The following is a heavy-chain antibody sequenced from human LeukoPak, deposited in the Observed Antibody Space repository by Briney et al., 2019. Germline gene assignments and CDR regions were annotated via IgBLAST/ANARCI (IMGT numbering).Heavy chain of an antibody. J-gene: IGHJ4*02. D-gene: IGHD3-16*01. V-gene: IGHV3-7*05. CDR3: ARGLNWAFDY. Sequence: GGSLRLSCGASGFTSSSYWMSWVRQAPGIGLEWVANIKQDGSEKYYADSVEGRFTVSRDNAKNSLYLQMINLRAEDTAVYYCARGLNWAFDYWGQGTLVTVSS. CDR1: GFTSSSYW. CDR2: IKQDGSEK.